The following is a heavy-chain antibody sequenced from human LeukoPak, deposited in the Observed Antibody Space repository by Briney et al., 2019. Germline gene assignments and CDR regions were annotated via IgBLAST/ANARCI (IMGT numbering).Heavy chain of an antibody. V-gene: IGHV4-34*01. CDR1: GGSFSGYY. Sequence: ASETLSLTCAVYGGSFSGYYWSWIRQPPGKGLEWIGEINHSGYTNYNPPLKSRVTISVDTSKNQFSLKLSSVTAADTAVYYCARGRFVYGSYRSRDAFDIWGQGTMVTVSS. D-gene: IGHD1-26*01. J-gene: IGHJ3*02. CDR2: INHSGYT. CDR3: ARGRFVYGSYRSRDAFDI.